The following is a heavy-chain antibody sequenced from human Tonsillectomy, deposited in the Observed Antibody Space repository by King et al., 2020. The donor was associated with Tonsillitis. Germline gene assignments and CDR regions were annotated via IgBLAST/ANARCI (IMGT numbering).Heavy chain of an antibody. CDR1: GFSLSNARMG. V-gene: IGHV2-26*01. Sequence: TLKESGPVLVKPTETLTLTCTVSGFSLSNARMGVSWIRQPPGKALEWLAHIFSNDEKSYSTSLKSGLTISKDTSKSQVVLTMTNMDPADTATYYCARILVYYYDSSGYYYPDAFDIWGQGTMVTVSS. CDR2: IFSNDEK. CDR3: ARILVYYYDSSGYYYPDAFDI. D-gene: IGHD3-22*01. J-gene: IGHJ3*02.